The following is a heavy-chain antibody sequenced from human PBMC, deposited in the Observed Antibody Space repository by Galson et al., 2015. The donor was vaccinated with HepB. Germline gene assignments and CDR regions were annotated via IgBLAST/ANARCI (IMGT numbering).Heavy chain of an antibody. D-gene: IGHD4-23*01. V-gene: IGHV1-2*04. Sequence: SVKVSCKASGYTFTGYYMHWVRQAPGQGLEWMGWINPNSGGTNYAQKFQGLVTMTRDTSISTAYMELSRLRSDDTAVYYCARGSHGGNREFDYWGQGTLGTVSS. CDR1: GYTFTGYY. CDR3: ARGSHGGNREFDY. J-gene: IGHJ4*02. CDR2: INPNSGGT.